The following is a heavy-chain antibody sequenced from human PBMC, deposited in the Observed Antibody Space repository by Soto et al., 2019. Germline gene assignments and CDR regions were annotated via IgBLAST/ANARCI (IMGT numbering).Heavy chain of an antibody. CDR3: ASSSTITIYAPPGY. J-gene: IGHJ4*02. CDR1: GFTFSSYA. D-gene: IGHD3-3*01. CDR2: ISGSGGST. Sequence: GSSLGLSCAASGFTFSSYAMSWVRQGPGKGLEWVAAISGSGGSTYYADSVKGRFTISRDNSKNTLYLQRNSLRAEDTAVYYRASSSTITIYAPPGYWGQGTLVTVSS. V-gene: IGHV3-23*01.